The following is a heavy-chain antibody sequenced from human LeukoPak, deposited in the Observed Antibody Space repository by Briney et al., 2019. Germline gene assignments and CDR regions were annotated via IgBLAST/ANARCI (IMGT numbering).Heavy chain of an antibody. CDR1: GFTFSTYA. CDR3: AKDPERAEQVGSYFDY. D-gene: IGHD1-26*01. V-gene: IGHV3-33*03. J-gene: IGHJ4*02. CDR2: IWYDGTTK. Sequence: GGSLRLSCAASGFTFSTYAMHWVSRAPGKRLEWVALIWYDGTTKWYADSVKGRFTISRDNSRNTVWLQMNSLRVEDTAVYYCAKDPERAEQVGSYFDYWGQGTLVTVSS.